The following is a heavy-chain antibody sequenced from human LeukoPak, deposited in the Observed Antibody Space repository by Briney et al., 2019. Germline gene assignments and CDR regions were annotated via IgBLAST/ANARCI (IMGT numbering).Heavy chain of an antibody. V-gene: IGHV1-24*01. D-gene: IGHD3-10*01. CDR1: GSTLIELS. CDR3: ATGGMSLSGGYYTNYYGMDV. J-gene: IGHJ6*02. Sequence: ASVKVSCKVSGSTLIELSFHWVRQAPGKGLERIGGFDPEDGETIHARKFQGRVTMTEDTSTDTTYMELSSLGSEDTAVYYCATGGMSLSGGYYTNYYGMDVWGQGTKVTVSS. CDR2: FDPEDGET.